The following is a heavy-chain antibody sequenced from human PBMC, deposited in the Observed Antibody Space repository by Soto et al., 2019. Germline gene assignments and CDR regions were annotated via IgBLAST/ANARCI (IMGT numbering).Heavy chain of an antibody. CDR3: ARWRYYGSGSYQLYYGMDV. V-gene: IGHV1-18*01. Sequence: APVKVSCRASGYTFPRYGISWVRQAPGQGLEWMGWISAYNGNTNYAQKLQGRVTMTTDTSTSTAYMELRSLRSDDTAVYYCARWRYYGSGSYQLYYGMDVWGQGTTVTGS. D-gene: IGHD3-10*01. CDR1: GYTFPRYG. CDR2: ISAYNGNT. J-gene: IGHJ6*02.